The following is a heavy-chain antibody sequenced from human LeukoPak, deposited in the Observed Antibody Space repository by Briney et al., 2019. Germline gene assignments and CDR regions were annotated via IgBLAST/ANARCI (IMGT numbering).Heavy chain of an antibody. Sequence: GGSLRLSCAASGFTFDDYAMHWVRQAPGKGLEWVSGISWNSGSIGYADSVKGRFTTSRDNAKNSLYLQMNSLRAEDMALYYCAKDSLRYSSSWFLDYWGQGTLVTVSS. CDR3: AKDSLRYSSSWFLDY. J-gene: IGHJ4*02. V-gene: IGHV3-9*03. CDR1: GFTFDDYA. D-gene: IGHD6-13*01. CDR2: ISWNSGSI.